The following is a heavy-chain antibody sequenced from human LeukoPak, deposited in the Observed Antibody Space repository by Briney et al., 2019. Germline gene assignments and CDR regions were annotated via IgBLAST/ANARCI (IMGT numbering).Heavy chain of an antibody. CDR2: IRPDGSEI. V-gene: IGHV3-7*03. CDR1: GFTFSTYW. D-gene: IGHD3-16*01. CDR3: ARGGGKGPEFDP. J-gene: IGHJ5*02. Sequence: GGSLRLSCAASGFTFSTYWMSWVRQAPGKGLEWVANIRPDGSEIYYGDSVKGRFTISRDNAKNSLYLQMNSLRAEDTAVYYCARGGGKGPEFDPWGQGTLVTVSS.